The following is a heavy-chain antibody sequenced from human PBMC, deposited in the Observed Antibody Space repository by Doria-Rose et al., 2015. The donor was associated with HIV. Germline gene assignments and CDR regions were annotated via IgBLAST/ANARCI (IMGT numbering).Heavy chain of an antibody. CDR2: IFSDDER. Sequence: QITLKESGPVLVKPTETLTLTCTVSGVSLSSPGMGVSWIRQPPGKALEWLATIFSDDERSYKTSLKSRLPISRRSSKSQGVLTMTDMDPVDTATYYCARIKSSRWYHKYYFDFWGQGTLVIVSA. V-gene: IGHV2-26*01. D-gene: IGHD6-13*01. CDR1: GVSLSSPGMG. J-gene: IGHJ4*02. CDR3: ARIKSSRWYHKYYFDF.